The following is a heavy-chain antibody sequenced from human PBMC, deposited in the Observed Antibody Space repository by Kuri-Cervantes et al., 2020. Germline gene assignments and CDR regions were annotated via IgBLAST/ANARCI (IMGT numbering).Heavy chain of an antibody. CDR3: ATAPPLYRTIWYNRDY. V-gene: IGHV3-21*01. CDR2: ISSSSSYI. Sequence: GGSLRLSCAASGFTFSSYSMNWVRQAPGKGLEWVSSISSSSSYIYYADSVKGRFTISRDNAKNSLYLQMNSLRAEDSAMCYCATAPPLYRTIWYNRDYWGQGTLVTVSS. J-gene: IGHJ4*02. D-gene: IGHD1-14*01. CDR1: GFTFSSYS.